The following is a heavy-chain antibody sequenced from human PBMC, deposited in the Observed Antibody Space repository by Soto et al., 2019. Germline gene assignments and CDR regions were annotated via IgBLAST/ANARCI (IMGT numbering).Heavy chain of an antibody. CDR2: ISGSGGST. CDR1: GFTFSSYA. D-gene: IGHD3-22*01. Sequence: HPXESLRLSCAASGFTFSSYAMSWVRQAPGKGLEWVSAISGSGGSTYYADSVKGRFTISRDNSKNTLYLQMNSLRAKDTAVYYCAKGRDSSGYYAFDIWGQGTMVTVSS. V-gene: IGHV3-23*01. J-gene: IGHJ3*02. CDR3: AKGRDSSGYYAFDI.